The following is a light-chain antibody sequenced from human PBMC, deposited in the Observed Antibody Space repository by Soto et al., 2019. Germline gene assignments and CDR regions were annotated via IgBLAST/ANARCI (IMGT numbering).Light chain of an antibody. J-gene: IGKJ1*01. CDR1: QSISNY. CDR3: QQVYRSPET. V-gene: IGKV1-39*01. Sequence: DIQMTQSPSSLSASVGDRVTITCRASQSISNYLNWFQHKPGNPPQLLFYAASILQGGGPSRFSARGPETNFITTISLQQAEDSETYCHQQVYRSPETFAEGTKVEIK. CDR2: AAS.